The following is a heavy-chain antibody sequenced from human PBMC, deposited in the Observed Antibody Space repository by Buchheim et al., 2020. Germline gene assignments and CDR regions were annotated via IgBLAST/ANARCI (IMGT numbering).Heavy chain of an antibody. CDR1: GFTLSRHW. Sequence: EVLLVESGGGLVQPGGSLRLSCAASGFTLSRHWMHWVRQGPGKGLLWVSRINSDGSNTEYADIVKGRYTISRDNAKKMLYLQMDSLRAEDTGVYYCARGFYGEYAFDYWGQGTL. V-gene: IGHV3-74*03. CDR2: INSDGSNT. D-gene: IGHD4-17*01. J-gene: IGHJ4*02. CDR3: ARGFYGEYAFDY.